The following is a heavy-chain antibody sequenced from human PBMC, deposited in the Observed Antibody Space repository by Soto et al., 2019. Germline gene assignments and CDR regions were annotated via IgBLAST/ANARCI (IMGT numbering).Heavy chain of an antibody. CDR2: IRIKAQGYTT. J-gene: IGHJ4*02. CDR1: GFTFSNHY. CDR3: CDGGHTNLYC. V-gene: IGHV3-72*01. Sequence: EVQLVESGGDLVQPGGSLRLSCAASGFTFSNHYMDWVRQAPGKGLEWVGLIRIKAQGYTTEYAASVRGRFTISRDDSKNLVFLEMTTLTTENTAVYDCCDGGHTNLYCWGRRTLVTVAS. D-gene: IGHD2-15*01.